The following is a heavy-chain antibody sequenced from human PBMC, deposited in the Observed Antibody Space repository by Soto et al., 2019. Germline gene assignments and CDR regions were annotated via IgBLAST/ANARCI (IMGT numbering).Heavy chain of an antibody. D-gene: IGHD4-17*01. J-gene: IGHJ4*02. CDR3: ALPLTTVTTTHC. CDR1: GCSISSSTYY. Sequence: SETLSLTCTVSGCSISSSTYYWGWIRQPPGKGLEWIGSINYSGSTYYNPSLKSRVTISVDTSKDQFSLKLSSVTSADTAVYYCALPLTTVTTTHCWGQGTLVTVSS. CDR2: INYSGST. V-gene: IGHV4-39*01.